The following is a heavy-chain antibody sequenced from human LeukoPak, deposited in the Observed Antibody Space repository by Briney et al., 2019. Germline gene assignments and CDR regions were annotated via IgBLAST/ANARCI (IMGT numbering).Heavy chain of an antibody. CDR2: IIPIHGIA. J-gene: IGHJ4*02. V-gene: IGHV1-69*04. CDR1: GGTFSSYA. Sequence: SVKVSCKASGGTFSSYAISWVRQAPGQGLEWMGRIIPIHGIANYAQKFQGRVTITADKSTSTAYMELSSLRSEDTAVYYCARDSTMVRGVPNVWGQGTLVTVSS. CDR3: ARDSTMVRGVPNV. D-gene: IGHD3-10*01.